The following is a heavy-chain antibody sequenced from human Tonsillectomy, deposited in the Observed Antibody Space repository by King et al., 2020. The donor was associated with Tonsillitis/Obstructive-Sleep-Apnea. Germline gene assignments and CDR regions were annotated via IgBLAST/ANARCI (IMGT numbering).Heavy chain of an antibody. J-gene: IGHJ6*02. CDR2: IAYDGSNK. CDR3: ARAARGYNSLVDYYYGMDV. CDR1: GFTFRSYA. Sequence: HVQLVESGGGVVQPGRSLRLSCAVSGFTFRSYAMHWVRQAPGKGLEWVAVIAYDGSNKYYADSVKGRFTISRDNSKNTLYLQMNSLRPEDTAVYYCARAARGYNSLVDYYYGMDVWGQGTTVTVSS. D-gene: IGHD5-18*01. V-gene: IGHV3-30*04.